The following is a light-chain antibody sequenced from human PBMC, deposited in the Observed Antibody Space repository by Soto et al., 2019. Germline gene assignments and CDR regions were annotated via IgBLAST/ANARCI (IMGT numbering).Light chain of an antibody. V-gene: IGKV3-15*01. CDR1: QPLNNN. CDR3: QQYEKWPHSIT. J-gene: IGKJ5*01. Sequence: EIVMTQSPATLSVSPGDRATLSCRAGQPLNNNVAWYQHKPGQAPRLLIYGTSTRATGISARFSGGGSGTEFTLTISSLQSEDFAVYYCQQYEKWPHSITFGQGTRLEIK. CDR2: GTS.